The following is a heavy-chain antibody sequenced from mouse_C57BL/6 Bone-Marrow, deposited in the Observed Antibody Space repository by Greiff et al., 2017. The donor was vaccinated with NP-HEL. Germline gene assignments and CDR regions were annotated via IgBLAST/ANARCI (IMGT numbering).Heavy chain of an antibody. D-gene: IGHD1-1*01. J-gene: IGHJ2*01. V-gene: IGHV5-6*01. CDR3: ARHYDSNYFDY. Sequence: EVMLVESGGDLVKPGGSLKLSCAASGFTFSSYGMSWVRQTPDKRLEWVATISSGGSYTYYPDSVKGRFTISRDNAKNTLYLQMSSLKSEDTAMYYCARHYDSNYFDYGGQGTTLTVSS. CDR1: GFTFSSYG. CDR2: ISSGGSYT.